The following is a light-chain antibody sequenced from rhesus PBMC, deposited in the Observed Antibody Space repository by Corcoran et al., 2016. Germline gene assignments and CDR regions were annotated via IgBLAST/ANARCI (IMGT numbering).Light chain of an antibody. Sequence: DIQMTQSPSSLSASVGDRVTITCMASENVNNYLNWYQQKPGKAPKLRNYNAPTLQSGVPTRFSGSGCWTVLTLTISGLQPEDLATYYFQHSYGIPFTFGPGTKLDIK. CDR1: ENVNNY. V-gene: IGKV1-74*01. CDR3: QHSYGIPFT. J-gene: IGKJ3*01. CDR2: NAP.